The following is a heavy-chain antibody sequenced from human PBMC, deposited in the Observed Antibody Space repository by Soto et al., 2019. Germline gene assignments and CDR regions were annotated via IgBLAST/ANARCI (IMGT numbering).Heavy chain of an antibody. J-gene: IGHJ4*02. CDR3: ASRYGSGHDY. D-gene: IGHD3-10*01. V-gene: IGHV4-59*08. CDR1: GGSINNYY. CDR2: IYYSGST. Sequence: QVQLQESGPGLVKPSETLSLTCTVSGGSINNYYWSWIRQPPGKGLEWIGYIYYSGSTNYNPSLKSRVTISVDTSKNQFSLKLSSVPAADTAVYYCASRYGSGHDYWGQGTLVTVSS.